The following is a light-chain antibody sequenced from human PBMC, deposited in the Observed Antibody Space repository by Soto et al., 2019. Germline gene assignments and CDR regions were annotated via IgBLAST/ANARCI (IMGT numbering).Light chain of an antibody. CDR1: NIGGKS. CDR2: HDK. Sequence: SYELTQPPSVSVAPGQTARITCGGENIGGKSVHWYQQKPGLAPVVVVFHDKDRPSGIPERFSGSNSGSAATLTIARVEAGDEADYFCQVWDSSSDEGVFGPGTQLTVL. CDR3: QVWDSSSDEGV. V-gene: IGLV3-21*02. J-gene: IGLJ1*01.